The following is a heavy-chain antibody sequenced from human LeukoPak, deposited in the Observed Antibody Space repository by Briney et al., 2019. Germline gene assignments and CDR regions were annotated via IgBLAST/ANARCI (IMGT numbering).Heavy chain of an antibody. CDR2: IIPILGIA. CDR1: GRTFSSYT. Sequence: ASVKDSCKASGRTFSSYTISWVRQAPGQGIEWMGRIIPILGIANYAQKFQGRVTITADKSTSTAYMELSSLRSEDTAVYYCARDLWQQLPDYWGQGTLVTISS. D-gene: IGHD6-13*01. CDR3: ARDLWQQLPDY. V-gene: IGHV1-69*04. J-gene: IGHJ4*02.